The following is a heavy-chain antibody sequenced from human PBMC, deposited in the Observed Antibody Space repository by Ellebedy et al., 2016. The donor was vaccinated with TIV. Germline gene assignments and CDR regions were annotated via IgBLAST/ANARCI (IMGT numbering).Heavy chain of an antibody. CDR1: GFTFSTYA. J-gene: IGHJ4*02. D-gene: IGHD4-11*01. Sequence: GGSLRLXXAASGFTFSTYAMHWVRQAPGKGLEWVALISYDGNNKKYAASVKGRFTISRDNSKNTLYLQVIGLRVEDTAVYYCAREWAGTTLDYWGQGTLVTVSS. CDR2: ISYDGNNK. V-gene: IGHV3-30-3*01. CDR3: AREWAGTTLDY.